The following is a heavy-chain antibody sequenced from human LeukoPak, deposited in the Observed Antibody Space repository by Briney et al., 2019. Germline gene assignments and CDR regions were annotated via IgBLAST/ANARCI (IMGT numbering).Heavy chain of an antibody. CDR1: GGSISSYY. V-gene: IGHV4-4*07. CDR2: IYTSGST. D-gene: IGHD6-6*01. CDR3: ASSNTAARDWYFDL. Sequence: SETLSLTCTVSGGSISSYYWSWIRQPAGKGLEWIGRIYTSGSTNYNPSLKSRVTMSVDTSKNQFSLKLSSVTAADTAVYYCASSNTAARDWYFDLWGRGTLVTVSS. J-gene: IGHJ2*01.